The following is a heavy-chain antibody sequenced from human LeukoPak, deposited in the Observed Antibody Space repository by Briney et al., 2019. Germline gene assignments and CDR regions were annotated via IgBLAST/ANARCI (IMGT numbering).Heavy chain of an antibody. Sequence: GGSLRLSCAASGFTVSSNYMSWVRQAPGKGLEWVSVIYSGGSTYYADSVKGRFTISRDNSKDTLYLQMNSLRAEDTAVYYCVSFYETYWGRGTLVTVSS. CDR1: GFTVSSNY. CDR2: IYSGGST. V-gene: IGHV3-53*01. CDR3: VSFYETY. J-gene: IGHJ4*02. D-gene: IGHD2/OR15-2a*01.